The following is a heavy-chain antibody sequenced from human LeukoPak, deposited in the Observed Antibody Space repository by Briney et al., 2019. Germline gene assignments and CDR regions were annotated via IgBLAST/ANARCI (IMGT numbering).Heavy chain of an antibody. CDR1: GGSISSSSYY. J-gene: IGHJ6*02. D-gene: IGHD6-13*01. CDR3: ATHGQGSSWYGNYYYYGMDV. Sequence: ASETLSLTCTVSGGSISSSSYYWGWIRQPPGKGLEWIGSIYYSGSTYYNPSLKSRVTISVDTSKNQFSLKLSSVTAADTAVYYCATHGQGSSWYGNYYYYGMDVWGQGTTVTVSS. V-gene: IGHV4-39*01. CDR2: IYYSGST.